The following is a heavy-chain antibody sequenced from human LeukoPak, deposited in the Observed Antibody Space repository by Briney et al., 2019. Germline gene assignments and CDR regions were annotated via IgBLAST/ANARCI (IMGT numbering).Heavy chain of an antibody. Sequence: GGSLRLSCAASGFTFSSYAMHWVRQAPGKGLEWVSAISGSGGSTYYADSVKGRFTISRDNSKNTLYLQMNSLRAEDTAVYYCARLKSSGWFDYWGQGTLVTVSS. CDR3: ARLKSSGWFDY. V-gene: IGHV3-23*01. J-gene: IGHJ4*02. D-gene: IGHD6-19*01. CDR1: GFTFSSYA. CDR2: ISGSGGST.